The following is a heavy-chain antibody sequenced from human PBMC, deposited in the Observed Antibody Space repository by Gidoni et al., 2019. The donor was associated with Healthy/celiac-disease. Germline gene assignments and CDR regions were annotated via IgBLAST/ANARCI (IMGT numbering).Heavy chain of an antibody. Sequence: QVQLVESGGGVVQPGRSLRLSCAASGFTFSSYGMHWVRQAPGKGLEWVAVISYDGSNKYYADSVKGRFTISRDNSKNTLYLQMNSLRAEDTAVYYCAKGTTVVIADYWGQGTLVTVSS. J-gene: IGHJ4*02. CDR3: AKGTTVVIADY. CDR2: ISYDGSNK. CDR1: GFTFSSYG. D-gene: IGHD4-17*01. V-gene: IGHV3-30*18.